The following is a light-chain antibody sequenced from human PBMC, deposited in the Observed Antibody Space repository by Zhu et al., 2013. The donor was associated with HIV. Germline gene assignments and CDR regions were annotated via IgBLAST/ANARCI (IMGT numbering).Light chain of an antibody. Sequence: ELVLTQSPGTLSLSPGERATLSCRASQSVSSRFLAWYQQKPGQAPRLLIYGATGRATGIPDRFSGSGSGTDFTLTINRLEPEDFAVYYCQQYDSSPPTWTFGQGTKVEIK. CDR2: GAT. CDR3: QQYDSSPPTWT. V-gene: IGKV3-20*01. CDR1: QSVSSRF. J-gene: IGKJ1*01.